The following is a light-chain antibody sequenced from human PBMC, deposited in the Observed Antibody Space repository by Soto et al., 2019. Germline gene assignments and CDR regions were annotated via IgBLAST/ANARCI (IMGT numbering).Light chain of an antibody. J-gene: IGLJ2*01. V-gene: IGLV2-14*01. Sequence: QAVVTQPASVSGSPGQSITISCTGTSSDVGGYNYVSWYQQHPGKAPKLMIYDVSDRPSGVSNRFSGSRSGNTASLTISGLQAEDEADYYCTSYASNRDVLFGGGTKVTVL. CDR2: DVS. CDR1: SSDVGGYNY. CDR3: TSYASNRDVL.